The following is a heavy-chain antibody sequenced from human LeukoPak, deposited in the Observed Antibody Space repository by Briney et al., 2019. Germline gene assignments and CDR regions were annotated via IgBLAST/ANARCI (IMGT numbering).Heavy chain of an antibody. J-gene: IGHJ4*02. V-gene: IGHV5-51*01. CDR3: TRQFTIDTSGYYHDY. CDR1: AYSFTNFW. Sequence: GESLKISCQGSAYSFTNFWIGWVRQLPGKGLEWMGVIYPGDSGTRYSPSFQGQVTVSADKSISTAYLQWSSLKASDTAIYYCTRQFTIDTSGYYHDYWGQGTLVTVSS. D-gene: IGHD3-22*01. CDR2: IYPGDSGT.